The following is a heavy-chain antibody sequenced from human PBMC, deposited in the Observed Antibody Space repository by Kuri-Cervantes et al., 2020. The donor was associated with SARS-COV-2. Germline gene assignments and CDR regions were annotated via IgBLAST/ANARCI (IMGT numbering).Heavy chain of an antibody. CDR1: GGSISSGGYS. Sequence: SCAVSGGSISSGGYSWSWIRQPPGKGLEWIWEINHSGITNYNPSLKSRVTISVDTSKNQFSLKLSSVTAADTAVYYCARASGYDFPLYYWGQGTMVTVSS. J-gene: IGHJ4*02. D-gene: IGHD5-12*01. V-gene: IGHV4-30-2*01. CDR3: ARASGYDFPLYY. CDR2: INHSGIT.